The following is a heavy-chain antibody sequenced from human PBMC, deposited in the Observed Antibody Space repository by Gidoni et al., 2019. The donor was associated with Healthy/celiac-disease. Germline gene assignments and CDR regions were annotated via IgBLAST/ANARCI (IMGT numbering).Heavy chain of an antibody. CDR1: GFTFSSYG. D-gene: IGHD6-6*01. V-gene: IGHV3-33*01. CDR3: AREESIAARRPTYYFDY. J-gene: IGHJ4*02. Sequence: QVQLVESGGGVVQPGRSLRLSCAASGFTFSSYGLHWVRQAPGKGLEWVAVIWYDGSNKYYADSVKGRFTISRDNSKNTLYLQMNSLRAEDTAVYYCAREESIAARRPTYYFDYWGQGTLVTVSS. CDR2: IWYDGSNK.